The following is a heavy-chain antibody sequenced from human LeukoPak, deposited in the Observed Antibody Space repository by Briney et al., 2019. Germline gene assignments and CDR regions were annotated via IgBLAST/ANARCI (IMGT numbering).Heavy chain of an antibody. CDR3: ARVRLDYGSGSYYRSFDY. D-gene: IGHD3-10*01. V-gene: IGHV4-61*01. CDR2: IYYSGST. CDR1: GVSFSSGSYY. Sequence: SETLSLTCTVSGVSFSSGSYYWSWIRQPPGKGLEWIGYIYYSGSTNYNPSLKSRVTISVDTSKNQFALKLSSVTAADTAVYYCARVRLDYGSGSYYRSFDYWGQGTLVTVSS. J-gene: IGHJ4*02.